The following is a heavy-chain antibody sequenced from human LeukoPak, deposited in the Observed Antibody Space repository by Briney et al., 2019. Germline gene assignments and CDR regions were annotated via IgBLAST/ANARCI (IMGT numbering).Heavy chain of an antibody. CDR1: GFTFSSYG. CDR2: IWSDGSNK. D-gene: IGHD5-24*01. Sequence: GESLRLSCAASGFTFSSYGMNWVRQAPGKGLEWVAVIWSDGSNKYYADSVKGRFTISRANYKKTLYLQMNSLRAEDTAVYSCAKGGGDGYNYFDYFDYWGQGTLVTVSS. V-gene: IGHV3-33*06. J-gene: IGHJ4*02. CDR3: AKGGGDGYNYFDYFDY.